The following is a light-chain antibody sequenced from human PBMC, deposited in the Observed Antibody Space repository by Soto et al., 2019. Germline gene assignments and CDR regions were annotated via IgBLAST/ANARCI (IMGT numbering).Light chain of an antibody. CDR3: TSYVGSGIWV. V-gene: IGLV2-8*01. CDR1: SSDVGAYKY. Sequence: QSVLTQPPSASGSPGQSVTISCTGTSSDVGAYKYVSWYQQYPGKAPKLMIYEVSKRPSGVPDRFSGSKSGNTASLTVSGVQAEDEADYYCTSYVGSGIWVFGGGTKLTVL. CDR2: EVS. J-gene: IGLJ3*02.